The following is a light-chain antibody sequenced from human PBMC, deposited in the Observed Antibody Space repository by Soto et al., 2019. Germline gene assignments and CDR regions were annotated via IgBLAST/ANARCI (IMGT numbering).Light chain of an antibody. CDR3: SSYTSSSTRV. V-gene: IGLV2-14*01. J-gene: IGLJ3*02. CDR2: EVS. Sequence: QSALTQPASVSGSPGQSITISCTGTSSDVGGYNYVSWYQQHPGKATKLMIYEVSNRPSGVSNRFSGPKCGNTASLANSGPQAEDEADYYCSSYTSSSTRVFGGGTKLTVL. CDR1: SSDVGGYNY.